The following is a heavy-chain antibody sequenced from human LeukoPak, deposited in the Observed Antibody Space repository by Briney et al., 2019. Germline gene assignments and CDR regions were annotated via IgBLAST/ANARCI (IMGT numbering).Heavy chain of an antibody. J-gene: IGHJ4*02. V-gene: IGHV3-30*18. CDR3: AKAGGSSFDY. D-gene: IGHD1-26*01. CDR2: ISNDGRNK. Sequence: PGGSLRLSCAASGFTFSTYGMHWVRQAPGKGLEWVAVISNDGRNKYYSDSMKGRFTMSRDNSKNTLNLQMNSLRAEDTAVYYCAKAGGSSFDYWGQGTLVTVSS. CDR1: GFTFSTYG.